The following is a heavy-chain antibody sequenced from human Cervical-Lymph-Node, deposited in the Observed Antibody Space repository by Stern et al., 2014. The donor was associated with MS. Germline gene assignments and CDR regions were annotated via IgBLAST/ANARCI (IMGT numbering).Heavy chain of an antibody. D-gene: IGHD1-26*01. CDR2: VNPNVGKA. CDR3: ARGELKEGLVRGMAV. J-gene: IGHJ6*02. Sequence: MQLVESGAEVMKPGSSVKVSCKASGGTFSSHAISWVRQAPGQGLEWVGGVNPNVGKANYAQTFKGRVTITEDESPSTAYMQMSSLRSEDTAVYCCARGELKEGLVRGMAVWGQGTTVTVSS. CDR1: GGTFSSHA. V-gene: IGHV1-69*01.